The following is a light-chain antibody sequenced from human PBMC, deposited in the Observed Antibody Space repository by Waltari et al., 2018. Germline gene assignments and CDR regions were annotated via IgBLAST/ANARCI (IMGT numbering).Light chain of an antibody. J-gene: IGKJ2*01. CDR1: QSVLYSSNNKNY. CDR3: QQYYSTPHT. Sequence: DIVMTQSPDSLAVSLGERATINCQSSQSVLYSSNNKNYLAWYQHKPGQPPKLLIYLASTRESGVPDRFSGSGSWTDFTLTISSLQAEDVAVYYCQQYYSTPHTFGQGTKLEIK. V-gene: IGKV4-1*01. CDR2: LAS.